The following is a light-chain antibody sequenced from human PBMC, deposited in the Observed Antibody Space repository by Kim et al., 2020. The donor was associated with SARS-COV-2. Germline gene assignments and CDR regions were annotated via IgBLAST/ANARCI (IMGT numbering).Light chain of an antibody. Sequence: LSLSPGGAAARACRADHSVRAYAAWYPRKHGHAPRLRIYDASNRATGIPTRFSGSESGADFSLTISSLEPEDFAVYYCQQHSNRYTFGQETKLYI. V-gene: IGKV3-11*01. J-gene: IGKJ2*01. CDR3: QQHSNRYT. CDR2: DAS. CDR1: HSVRAY.